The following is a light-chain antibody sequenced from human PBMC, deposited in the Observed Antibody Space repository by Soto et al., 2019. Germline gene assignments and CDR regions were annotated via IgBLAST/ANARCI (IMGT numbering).Light chain of an antibody. V-gene: IGKV3-20*01. CDR3: QHYDGSPRT. Sequence: ETVLPQSPGTVSLYPGERATLSCTTSQSVRSNYLAWYQQKPGQAPRLVVYGVFNRATGIPDRFSGSGSGTDFTFTISGLESEDSAVYYCQHYDGSPRTFGQGTKLEI. CDR1: QSVRSNY. CDR2: GVF. J-gene: IGKJ2*01.